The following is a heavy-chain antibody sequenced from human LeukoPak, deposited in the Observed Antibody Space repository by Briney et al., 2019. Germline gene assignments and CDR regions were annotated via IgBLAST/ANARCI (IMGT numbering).Heavy chain of an antibody. J-gene: IGHJ4*02. CDR1: GGTFSSYA. V-gene: IGHV1-69*13. D-gene: IGHD3-9*01. CDR3: ARDHRLGPGYDILREFDY. Sequence: ASVKVSCKASGGTFSSYAISWVRQAPGQGLEWMGGIIPIFGTANYAQKFQGRVTITADESTSTAYMELSSLRSEDTAVYYCARDHRLGPGYDILREFDYWGQGTLVTVSS. CDR2: IIPIFGTA.